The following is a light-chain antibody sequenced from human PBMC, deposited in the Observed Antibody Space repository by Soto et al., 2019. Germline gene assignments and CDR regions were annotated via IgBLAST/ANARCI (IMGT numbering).Light chain of an antibody. CDR2: EAS. CDR1: QSISNW. V-gene: IGKV1-5*03. Sequence: DIPTTQSPSTLSASAGDRATVTCRASQSISNWLAWYQLKPGKATKLLIYEASSLESGVPSRFSGTGSGTEFTLIISSMQPVDFASYYCQQYNSYSFGQGTKVEIK. CDR3: QQYNSYS. J-gene: IGKJ1*01.